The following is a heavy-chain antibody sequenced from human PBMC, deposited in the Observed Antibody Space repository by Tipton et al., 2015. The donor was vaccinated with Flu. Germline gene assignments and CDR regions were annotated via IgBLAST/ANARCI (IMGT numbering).Heavy chain of an antibody. CDR1: GGSISSSSYY. Sequence: TLSLTCTVSGGSISSSSYYWGWIRQPPGKGLEWIGSIYYSGSTYYNPSLKSRVTISVDTSKNQFSLKLSSVTAADPAVYYCARSLTYYYDSSGYAFVIWGQGAMVTVSS. CDR2: IYYSGST. D-gene: IGHD3-22*01. CDR3: ARSLTYYYDSSGYAFVI. J-gene: IGHJ3*02. V-gene: IGHV4-39*07.